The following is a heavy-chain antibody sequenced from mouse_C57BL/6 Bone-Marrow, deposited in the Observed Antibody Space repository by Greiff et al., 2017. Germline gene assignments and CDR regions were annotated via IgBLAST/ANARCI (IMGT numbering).Heavy chain of an antibody. CDR2: IYPGDGDT. CDR1: GYAFSSSW. J-gene: IGHJ4*01. CDR3: AIYDCYTMDY. D-gene: IGHD2-12*01. Sequence: QVQLQQSGPELVKPGASVKISCKASGYAFSSSWMNWVKQRPGKGLEWIGRIYPGDGDTNYNGKFKGKATLTADKSSSTAYMQLSSLTSEDSAVYFCAIYDCYTMDYWGQGTSVTVSS. V-gene: IGHV1-82*01.